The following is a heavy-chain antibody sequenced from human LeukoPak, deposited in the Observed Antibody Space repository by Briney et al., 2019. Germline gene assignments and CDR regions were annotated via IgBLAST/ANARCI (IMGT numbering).Heavy chain of an antibody. Sequence: PGGSLRLSCAASGFTFSSYGMHWVRQAPGKGLEWVAVISYDGSNKYYADSVKGRFTISRDNSKNTLYLQMNSLRAEDTAVYYCASGFTISPDAFDIWGQGTMVTVSS. V-gene: IGHV3-30*03. D-gene: IGHD3-9*01. J-gene: IGHJ3*02. CDR2: ISYDGSNK. CDR3: ASGFTISPDAFDI. CDR1: GFTFSSYG.